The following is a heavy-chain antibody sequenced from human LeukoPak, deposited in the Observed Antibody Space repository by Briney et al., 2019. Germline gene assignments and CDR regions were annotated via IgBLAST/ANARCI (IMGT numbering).Heavy chain of an antibody. Sequence: SGGSLRLSCAASEFAFSSYAMSWVRQPPGKGLEWVSVISRRDDYTYYADSVKGRFTISRDNSKNTLYLQMNTPRAEDTAVYYCANDYRSGSFHDFWGQGTLVTVSS. V-gene: IGHV3-23*01. CDR1: EFAFSSYA. CDR3: ANDYRSGSFHDF. D-gene: IGHD3-10*01. CDR2: ISRRDDYT. J-gene: IGHJ4*02.